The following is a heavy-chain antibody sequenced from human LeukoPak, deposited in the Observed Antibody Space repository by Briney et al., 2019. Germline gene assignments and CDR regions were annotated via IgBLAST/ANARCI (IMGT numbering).Heavy chain of an antibody. Sequence: GESLKISCEGSGYIFNSYWIAWVRQMPGKGLEWMGIIYPGDSDTRYSPSFQGQVTMSADKSTSTAYLQWSSLKASDTAMYYCARRYGRPFDYWGRGTLVTVSS. D-gene: IGHD4-17*01. J-gene: IGHJ4*02. V-gene: IGHV5-51*01. CDR3: ARRYGRPFDY. CDR1: GYIFNSYW. CDR2: IYPGDSDT.